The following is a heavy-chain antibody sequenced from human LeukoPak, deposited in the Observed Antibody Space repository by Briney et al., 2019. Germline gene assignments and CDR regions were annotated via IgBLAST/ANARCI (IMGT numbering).Heavy chain of an antibody. V-gene: IGHV3-30-3*01. Sequence: PGGSLRLSCAASGFTFSSYAMHWVRQAPGKRLEWVAVISYDGSNKYYADSVKGRFTISRDNSKNTLYLQMNSLRAEDTAVYYCARDARRQWSTYYFDYWGQGTLVTVSS. D-gene: IGHD6-19*01. CDR2: ISYDGSNK. CDR1: GFTFSSYA. CDR3: ARDARRQWSTYYFDY. J-gene: IGHJ4*02.